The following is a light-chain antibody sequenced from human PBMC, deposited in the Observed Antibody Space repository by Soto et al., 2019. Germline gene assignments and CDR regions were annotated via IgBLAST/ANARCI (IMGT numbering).Light chain of an antibody. CDR1: QSVNSN. CDR3: QQYNFWPPLT. J-gene: IGKJ4*01. Sequence: EIVMTQSPATLSVSPGERATLSCRASQSVNSNLAWYRQKPGQAPMLLISDASTRATGGPARFSGSGSGTECTLTISSLQSEDSGIYYCQQYNFWPPLTFGGGTKVEIK. CDR2: DAS. V-gene: IGKV3-15*01.